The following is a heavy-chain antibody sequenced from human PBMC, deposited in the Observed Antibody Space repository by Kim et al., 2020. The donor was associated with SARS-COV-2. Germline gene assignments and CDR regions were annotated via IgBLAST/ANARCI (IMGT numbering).Heavy chain of an antibody. CDR2: IYSGGST. Sequence: GGSLRLSCAASGFTVSSNYMSWVQAPGKGLEWVSVIYSGGSTYYADSVKGRFTISRDNSKNTLYLQMNSLRAEDTAVYYCAREAGDFWSGYSYYYGMDVWGQGTTVTVSS. V-gene: IGHV3-66*01. J-gene: IGHJ6*02. D-gene: IGHD3-3*01. CDR1: GFTVSSNY. CDR3: AREAGDFWSGYSYYYGMDV.